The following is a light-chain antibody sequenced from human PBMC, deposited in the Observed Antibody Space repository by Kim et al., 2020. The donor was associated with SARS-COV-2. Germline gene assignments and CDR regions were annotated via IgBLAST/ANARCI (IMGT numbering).Light chain of an antibody. J-gene: IGLJ3*02. Sequence: SSELTQDPVVSVALGQTVRITCQGDSLRNYYATWYQQRPGQAPVLVLYGKYNRPSGIPDRFSGSASGNTASLTITGAQAGDEADYYCNSRDSSGDHLVFG. CDR2: GKY. CDR1: SLRNYY. CDR3: NSRDSSGDHLV. V-gene: IGLV3-19*01.